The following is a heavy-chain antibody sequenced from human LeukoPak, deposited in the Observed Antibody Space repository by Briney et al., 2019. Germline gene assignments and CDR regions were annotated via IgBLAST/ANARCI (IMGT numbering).Heavy chain of an antibody. CDR2: IRYDGSNR. Sequence: GGSLRLSCAASGLTFSSYAMHWVRQAPGKGLEWVAFIRYDGSNRYYADSVKGRFTISRDNSKITLYLQMNTLRAEDTAVYYCANLGMVYNILTGYRRPQTDDYWGQGTLVTVSS. CDR1: GLTFSSYA. J-gene: IGHJ4*02. D-gene: IGHD3-9*01. CDR3: ANLGMVYNILTGYRRPQTDDY. V-gene: IGHV3-30*02.